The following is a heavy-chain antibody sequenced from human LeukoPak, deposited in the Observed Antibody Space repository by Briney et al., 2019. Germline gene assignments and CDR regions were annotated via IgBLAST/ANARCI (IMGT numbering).Heavy chain of an antibody. CDR1: VFTFYSHA. CDR2: ISCSGGST. J-gene: IGHJ4*02. Sequence: GGSLRLSCAPCVFTFYSHAMRGVPEAPGGGRECVSAISCSGGSTYYADSVKGRFPISRHNSKNTLYLQMSSLRAEDTAVYYCVLLPVPYSSSWYYYWGQGSLVTVSS. CDR3: VLLPVPYSSSWYYY. V-gene: IGHV3-64D*09. D-gene: IGHD6-13*01.